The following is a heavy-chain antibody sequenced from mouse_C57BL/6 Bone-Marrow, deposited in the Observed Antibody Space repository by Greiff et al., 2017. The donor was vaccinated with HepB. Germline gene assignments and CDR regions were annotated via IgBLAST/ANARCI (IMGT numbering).Heavy chain of an antibody. CDR2: IWSGGST. V-gene: IGHV2-2*01. J-gene: IGHJ4*01. Sequence: QVQLQQSGPGLVQPSQSLSITCTVSGFSLTSYGVHWVRQSPGKGLEWLGVIWSGGSTDYNAAFISRLSISKDNSKSQVFFKMNSLQADDTAIYYCARKTGLRRGYAMDYWGQGTSVTVSS. D-gene: IGHD2-4*01. CDR3: ARKTGLRRGYAMDY. CDR1: GFSLTSYG.